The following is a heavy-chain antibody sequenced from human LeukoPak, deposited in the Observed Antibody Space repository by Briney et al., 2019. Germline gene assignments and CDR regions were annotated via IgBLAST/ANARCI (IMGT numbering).Heavy chain of an antibody. CDR3: TTGSGSDSGFDY. CDR1: GFTFSSYA. Sequence: GGSLRLSCAASGFTFSSYAMHWVRQAPGKGLEWVSYISSSGSTIYYADSVKGRFTISRDNSKNTLYLQMNSLKTEDTAVYYCTTGSGSDSGFDYWGQGPLVTVPS. J-gene: IGHJ4*02. V-gene: IGHV3-48*03. D-gene: IGHD1-26*01. CDR2: ISSSGSTI.